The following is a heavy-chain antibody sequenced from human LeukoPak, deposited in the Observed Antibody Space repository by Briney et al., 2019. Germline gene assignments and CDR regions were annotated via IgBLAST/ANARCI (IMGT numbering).Heavy chain of an antibody. J-gene: IGHJ3*02. D-gene: IGHD3-3*01. CDR2: IYTSGST. Sequence: PSETLSLTCTVSGGSISSYYWSWIRQPAGKGLEWIGRIYTSGSTNYNPSLKSRVTMSVDTSKNQFSLKLSSVTAADTAVYYCARGLGRFLEWSPRGYAFDIWGHGTMVTVSS. V-gene: IGHV4-4*07. CDR1: GGSISSYY. CDR3: ARGLGRFLEWSPRGYAFDI.